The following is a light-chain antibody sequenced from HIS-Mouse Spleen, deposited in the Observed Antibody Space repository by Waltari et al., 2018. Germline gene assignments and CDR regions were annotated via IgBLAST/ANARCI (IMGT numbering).Light chain of an antibody. CDR1: NIGSKR. CDR3: QVWDSSSDHRV. Sequence: SYVLTQPPSVSVAPGPTPRITCGGNNIGSKRVHWYQQKPGQAPVLVVYDDSDRHSGIPERFSGSNSGNTATLTISRVEAGDEADYYCQVWDSSSDHRVFGGGTKLTVL. CDR2: DDS. V-gene: IGLV3-21*02. J-gene: IGLJ3*02.